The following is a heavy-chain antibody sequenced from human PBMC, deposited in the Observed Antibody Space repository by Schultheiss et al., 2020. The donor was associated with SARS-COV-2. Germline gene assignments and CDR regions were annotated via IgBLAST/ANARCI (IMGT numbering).Heavy chain of an antibody. CDR1: GFTFSSYW. J-gene: IGHJ6*02. D-gene: IGHD6-13*01. CDR3: ARDRGYSSSWRRNYGMDV. V-gene: IGHV3-7*03. CDR2: IKQDGSEK. Sequence: GGSLRLSCVASGFTFSSYWMSWVRQAPGKGLEWVANIKQDGSEKYYVDSVKGRFTISRDNAKNSLYLQMNSLRAEDTAVYYCARDRGYSSSWRRNYGMDVWGQGTTVTVSS.